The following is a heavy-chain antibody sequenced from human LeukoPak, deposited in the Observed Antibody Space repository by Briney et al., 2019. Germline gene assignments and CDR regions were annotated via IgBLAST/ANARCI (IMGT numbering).Heavy chain of an antibody. D-gene: IGHD3/OR15-3a*01. CDR2: INHSGST. V-gene: IGHV4-34*01. Sequence: SETLSLTCAVYGRSFSGYYWSWIRQPPGKGLEWIGEINHSGSTNYNPSLKSRVTISVDTSKNQFSLKLSSVTAADTAVYYCARGGFGPAIRDDYFDYWGQGTLVTVSS. CDR3: ARGGFGPAIRDDYFDY. CDR1: GRSFSGYY. J-gene: IGHJ4*02.